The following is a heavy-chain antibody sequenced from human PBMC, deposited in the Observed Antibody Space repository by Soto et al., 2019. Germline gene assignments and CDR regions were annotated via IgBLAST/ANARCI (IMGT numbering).Heavy chain of an antibody. Sequence: QVQLVQSGAEVKKPGASVKVSCKASGYTFNTYDIEWVRLATGQGLEWMGSMNPNTGSTDYAQKFQGRVTMTMTTSRSTAYLELSSLRSDDTAIYYGARTMGGIAAAGSDFWGQGTLVTVSA. V-gene: IGHV1-8*01. CDR1: GYTFNTYD. CDR2: MNPNTGST. J-gene: IGHJ4*02. D-gene: IGHD6-13*01. CDR3: ARTMGGIAAAGSDF.